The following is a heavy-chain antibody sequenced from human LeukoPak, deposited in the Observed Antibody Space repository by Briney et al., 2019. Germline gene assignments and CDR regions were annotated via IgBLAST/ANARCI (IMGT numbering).Heavy chain of an antibody. CDR2: IYYSGST. CDR1: GGSISSYY. V-gene: IGHV4-59*01. D-gene: IGHD3-16*02. CDR3: AKGTHMITFGGVIANNGY. Sequence: SETLSLTCTVSGGSISSYYWSWIRQPPGKGLEWIGYIYYSGSTNYNPSLKSRVTISVDTSKNQFSLKLSSVTAADTAVYYCAKGTHMITFGGVIANNGYWGQGTLVTVSS. J-gene: IGHJ4*02.